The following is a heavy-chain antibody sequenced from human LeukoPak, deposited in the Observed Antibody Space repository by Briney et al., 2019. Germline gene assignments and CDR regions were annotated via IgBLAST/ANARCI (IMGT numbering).Heavy chain of an antibody. J-gene: IGHJ3*02. D-gene: IGHD6-13*01. CDR2: ISAYNGNT. CDR1: GYTFTSYG. V-gene: IGHV1-18*01. CDR3: AIDGIAAALWAFDI. Sequence: ASVKVSCKASGYTFTSYGISWVRQAPGQGLEWMGWISAYNGNTNYAQKLQGRVTMTTDTSTSTAYMELRSLRSDDTAVYYCAIDGIAAALWAFDIWGQGTVVTVSS.